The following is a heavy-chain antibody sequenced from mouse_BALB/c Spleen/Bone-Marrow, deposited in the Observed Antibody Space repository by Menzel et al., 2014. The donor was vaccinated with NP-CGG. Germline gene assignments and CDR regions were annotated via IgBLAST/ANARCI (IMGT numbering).Heavy chain of an antibody. V-gene: IGHV2-9*02. J-gene: IGHJ4*01. Sequence: VQLKESAPVLAAPSQRLPISCTVSGLSLTSSGVHWVRQLTGKGLEWLGAIWAGGSTNYNSALMSRMMISTDNSKSQVFLKMNSLPPDDIGMRYCARVCYYDVALVRWGQGTLGT. CDR2: IWAGGST. CDR1: GLSLTSSG. CDR3: ARVCYYDVALVR. D-gene: IGHD1-1*01.